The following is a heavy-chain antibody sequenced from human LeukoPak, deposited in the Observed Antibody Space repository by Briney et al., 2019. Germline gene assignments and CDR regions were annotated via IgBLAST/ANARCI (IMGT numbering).Heavy chain of an antibody. CDR2: INPSGGST. CDR3: ASEPSTYDFWSGYYQIY. D-gene: IGHD3-3*01. CDR1: GYTFTSYY. J-gene: IGHJ4*02. V-gene: IGHV1-46*01. Sequence: GASVKVSCKASGYTFTSYYMHWVRQAPGQGLEWMGIINPSGGSTSYAQKFQGGVTMTRDTSTSTVYMELSSLRSEDTAVYYCASEPSTYDFWSGYYQIYWGQGTLVTVSS.